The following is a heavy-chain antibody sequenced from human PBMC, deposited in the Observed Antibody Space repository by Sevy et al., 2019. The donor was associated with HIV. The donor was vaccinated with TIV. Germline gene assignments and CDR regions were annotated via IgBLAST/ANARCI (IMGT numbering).Heavy chain of an antibody. D-gene: IGHD6-19*01. J-gene: IGHJ4*02. CDR2: IYVGRNT. CDR3: VRERAGIDH. Sequence: GGSLRLSCAASGFTVTFNSMSWVRQAPGRGLVWVSVIYVGRNTYYADSVKGRFTICRDSFKDTVDLQMDSLRPEDSGVYYCVRERAGIDHWGQGTLVTVSS. V-gene: IGHV3-53*01. CDR1: GFTVTFNS.